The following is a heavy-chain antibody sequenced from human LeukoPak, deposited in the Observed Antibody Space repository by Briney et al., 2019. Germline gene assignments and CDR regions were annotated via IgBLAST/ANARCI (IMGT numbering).Heavy chain of an antibody. CDR3: ARDLAAMVPGY. J-gene: IGHJ4*02. D-gene: IGHD5-18*01. Sequence: ASVKVSCKASGYTFTSYGISWVRQAPGQGLEWMGWISAYNGNTDYAQTLQGRVTMTTDTSTSTAYMELRSLRSDDTAVYYCARDLAAMVPGYRGQGTLVTVSS. V-gene: IGHV1-18*01. CDR2: ISAYNGNT. CDR1: GYTFTSYG.